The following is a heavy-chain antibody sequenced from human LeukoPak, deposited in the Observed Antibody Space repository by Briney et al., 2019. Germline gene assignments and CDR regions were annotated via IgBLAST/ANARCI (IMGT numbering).Heavy chain of an antibody. Sequence: GASVKVSCKASGYTFTRHGISWVRQAPGQGLEWMGWISDNNGNTNYAQRLQGRVTMTTDTSTSTAYMELRSLRCDDTAVYYCARDVLEGGCSSTSCYPGSDYWGQGTLVTVSS. CDR2: ISDNNGNT. CDR3: ARDVLEGGCSSTSCYPGSDY. CDR1: GYTFTRHG. D-gene: IGHD2-2*01. V-gene: IGHV1-18*01. J-gene: IGHJ4*02.